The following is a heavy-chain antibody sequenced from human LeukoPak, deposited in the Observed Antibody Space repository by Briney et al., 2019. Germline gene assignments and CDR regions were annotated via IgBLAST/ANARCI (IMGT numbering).Heavy chain of an antibody. CDR1: GGSISSYY. J-gene: IGHJ6*02. CDR3: ARDTQDYGMDV. V-gene: IGHV4-59*01. CDR2: IYYSGST. Sequence: SETLSLTCTVSGGSISSYYWSWIRQPPGKGLEWIGYIYYSGSTNYNPSLKSRVTISVDTSKNQFSLKLSSVTAVDTAVYYCARDTQDYGMDVWGQGTTVTVSS.